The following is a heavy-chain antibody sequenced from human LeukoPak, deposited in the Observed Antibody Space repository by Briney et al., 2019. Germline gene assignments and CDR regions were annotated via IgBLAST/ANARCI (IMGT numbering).Heavy chain of an antibody. CDR1: GFTFDDYA. J-gene: IGHJ4*02. D-gene: IGHD4-17*01. Sequence: PGKSLRLSCAASGFTFDDYAMHWARQAPGKGLEWVSGISWNSGSIGYADSVKGRFTISRDNAKNSLYLQMNSLRAEDMALYYCAKERNGELDYWGQGTLVTVSS. CDR3: AKERNGELDY. CDR2: ISWNSGSI. V-gene: IGHV3-9*03.